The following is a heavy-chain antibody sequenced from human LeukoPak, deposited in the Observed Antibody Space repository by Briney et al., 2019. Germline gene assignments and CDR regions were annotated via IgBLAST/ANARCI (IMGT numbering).Heavy chain of an antibody. CDR1: GFIFSSYS. Sequence: GGSLRLSCAASGFIFSSYSMNWVRQAPGKGLEWVSSISSSSSYIYYADSVKGRFTISRDNAKNSLYLQMNSLRAEDTAVYYCARDLFSSIAVSTYYGMDVWGQGTTVTVSS. CDR3: ARDLFSSIAVSTYYGMDV. J-gene: IGHJ6*02. V-gene: IGHV3-21*01. D-gene: IGHD2-15*01. CDR2: ISSSSSYI.